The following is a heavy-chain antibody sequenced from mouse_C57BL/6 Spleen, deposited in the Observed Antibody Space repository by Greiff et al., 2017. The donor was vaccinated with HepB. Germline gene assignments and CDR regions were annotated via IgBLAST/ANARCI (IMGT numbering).Heavy chain of an antibody. Sequence: EVQRVESGGDLVKPGGSLKLSCAASGFTFSSYGMSWVRQTPDKRLEWVATISSGGSYTYYPDSVKGRFTISRDNAKNTLYLQMSSLKSEDTAMYYCARDYYGSTLYWYVDVWGTGTTVTVSS. CDR1: GFTFSSYG. CDR3: ARDYYGSTLYWYVDV. CDR2: ISSGGSYT. J-gene: IGHJ1*03. V-gene: IGHV5-6*01. D-gene: IGHD1-1*01.